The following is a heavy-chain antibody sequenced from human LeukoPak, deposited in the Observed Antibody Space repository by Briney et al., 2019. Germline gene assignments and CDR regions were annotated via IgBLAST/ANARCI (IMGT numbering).Heavy chain of an antibody. CDR3: VIFPRDILRYSADY. V-gene: IGHV1-69*13. Sequence: ASVKVSCKASGGTFSSYAITWVRQAPGQGLEWMGGIIPMFGTGNYAQKLQGRVTITADESTSTAYMELSSLRLEDTAVYYCVIFPRDILRYSADYWGQGTLVTVPS. J-gene: IGHJ4*02. CDR2: IIPMFGTG. D-gene: IGHD2/OR15-2a*01. CDR1: GGTFSSYA.